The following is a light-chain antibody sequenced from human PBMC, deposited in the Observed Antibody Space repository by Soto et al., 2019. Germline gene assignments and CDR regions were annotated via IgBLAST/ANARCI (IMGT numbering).Light chain of an antibody. CDR2: EVS. CDR1: SSDVGGYNY. V-gene: IGLV2-8*01. J-gene: IGLJ3*02. CDR3: TSYAGSNIWV. Sequence: QSALTQPPSASGSPGQSVTISCTGTSSDVGGYNYVSWYQQYPGKAPKLMIYEVSKRPSGVPDGFSGSKSGKTASLTVSGLQPEDEADYYCTSYAGSNIWVFGGGTKLTVL.